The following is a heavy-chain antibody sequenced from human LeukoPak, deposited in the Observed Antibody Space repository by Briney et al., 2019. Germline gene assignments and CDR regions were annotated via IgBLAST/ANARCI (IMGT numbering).Heavy chain of an antibody. V-gene: IGHV3-74*01. Sequence: PGGSLRLSCVASGFTFSDYWMNWVRQAPGKGLVWVSRINHDGSSAHYTDSVKGRFTISRDNAENTLYLQMNSLRAEDTAVYYCARDRFLGYSSSWYIFGYWGQGTLVTVSS. CDR1: GFTFSDYW. CDR3: ARDRFLGYSSSWYIFGY. CDR2: INHDGSSA. J-gene: IGHJ4*02. D-gene: IGHD6-13*01.